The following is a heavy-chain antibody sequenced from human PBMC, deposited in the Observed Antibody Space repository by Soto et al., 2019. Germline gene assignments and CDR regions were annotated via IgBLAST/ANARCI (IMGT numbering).Heavy chain of an antibody. CDR2: INPNSGGT. J-gene: IGHJ4*02. Sequence: GASVKVSCKASGYTFTGYYMHWVRQAPGQGLEWMGWINPNSGGTNYAQKFQGWVTMTRDTSISTAYMELSRLRSDDTAVYYCARAYNDDFWSGSPRYYFDYWGQGTLVTVSS. CDR1: GYTFTGYY. V-gene: IGHV1-2*04. D-gene: IGHD3-3*01. CDR3: ARAYNDDFWSGSPRYYFDY.